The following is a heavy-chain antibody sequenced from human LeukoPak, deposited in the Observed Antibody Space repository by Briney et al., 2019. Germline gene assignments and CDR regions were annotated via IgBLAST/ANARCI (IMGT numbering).Heavy chain of an antibody. D-gene: IGHD5-24*01. CDR1: GGSISSYY. V-gene: IGHV4-59*01. CDR3: ARSRSRDGYNPFDY. CDR2: IYYSGST. Sequence: SETLSLTCTVSGGSISSYYWSWIRQPPGKGLEWIGYIYYSGSTNYNPSLKSRVTISVDTSKNQFSLKLSSVTAAGTAVYYCARSRSRDGYNPFDYWGQGTLVTVSS. J-gene: IGHJ4*02.